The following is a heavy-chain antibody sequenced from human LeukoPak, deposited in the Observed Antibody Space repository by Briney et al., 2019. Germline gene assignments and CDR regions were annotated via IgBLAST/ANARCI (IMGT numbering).Heavy chain of an antibody. CDR2: NSGGTYTT. Sequence: GGSLRLSCAASGFTFSSYGMSWVRQAPGKGLEWVSSNSGGTYTTYYADSVKGRFTISRDNSKNTLYLQMNSLRAEDTAIYYCAKDYYDPYYFDYWGQGTLVTVSS. V-gene: IGHV3-23*01. CDR1: GFTFSSYG. CDR3: AKDYYDPYYFDY. J-gene: IGHJ4*02. D-gene: IGHD3-3*01.